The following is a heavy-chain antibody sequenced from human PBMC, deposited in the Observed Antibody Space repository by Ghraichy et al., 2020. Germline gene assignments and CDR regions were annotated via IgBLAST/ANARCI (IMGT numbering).Heavy chain of an antibody. Sequence: GGSLRLSCAASGFTFSSYAMHWVRQAPGKGLEWVAVISYDGSNKYYADSVKGRFTISRDNSKNTLYLQMNSLRAEDTAVYYCARGIEDQTLRYWGQGTLVTVSS. CDR3: ARGIEDQTLRY. V-gene: IGHV3-30*04. D-gene: IGHD2-2*01. J-gene: IGHJ4*02. CDR1: GFTFSSYA. CDR2: ISYDGSNK.